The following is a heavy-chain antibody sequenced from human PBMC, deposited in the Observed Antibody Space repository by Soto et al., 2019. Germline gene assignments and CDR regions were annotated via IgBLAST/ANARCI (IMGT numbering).Heavy chain of an antibody. CDR3: ARLAVTPNYYDSSGYYKRGPDYYYYYGMDV. CDR1: GGSISSSSYY. J-gene: IGHJ6*02. Sequence: NPSETLSLTCTVSGGSISSSSYYWGWIRQPPGKGLEWIGSIYYSGSTYYNPSLKSRVTISVDTSKNQFSLKLSSVTAADTAVYYCARLAVTPNYYDSSGYYKRGPDYYYYYGMDVWGQGTTVTVSS. D-gene: IGHD3-22*01. V-gene: IGHV4-39*01. CDR2: IYYSGST.